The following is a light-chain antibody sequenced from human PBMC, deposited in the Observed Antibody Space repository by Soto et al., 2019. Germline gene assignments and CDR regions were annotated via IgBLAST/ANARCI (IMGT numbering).Light chain of an antibody. V-gene: IGKV1-9*01. J-gene: IGKJ5*01. CDR1: QCIRIY. Sequence: DIQMTQSPPTLSASVGDRVTITCRASQCIRIYLAWYXXXXXXSPXXXIYAAXTVQSGVPSRFSGSGSGTEFTLTISSLQPEDFATYYCQQLNSYPLTFGQGTRLEIK. CDR3: QQLNSYPLT. CDR2: AAX.